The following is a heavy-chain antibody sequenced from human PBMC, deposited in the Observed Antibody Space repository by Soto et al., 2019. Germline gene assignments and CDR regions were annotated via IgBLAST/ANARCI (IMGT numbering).Heavy chain of an antibody. CDR2: ISYDGSNK. D-gene: IGHD5-18*01. Sequence: QVQLVESGGGVVQPGRSLRLSCAASGFTFSSYAMHWVRQAPGKGLEWVAVISYDGSNKYYADSVKGRFTISRDNSKNTLYLQMNSLRAEDTAVYYCARVSSRYSYGRMDVWGQGTTVTVSS. CDR3: ARVSSRYSYGRMDV. CDR1: GFTFSSYA. J-gene: IGHJ6*02. V-gene: IGHV3-30-3*01.